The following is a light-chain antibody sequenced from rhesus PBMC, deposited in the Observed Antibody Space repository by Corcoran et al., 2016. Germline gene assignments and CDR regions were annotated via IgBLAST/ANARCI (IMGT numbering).Light chain of an antibody. J-gene: IGKJ2*01. CDR1: QGISNW. Sequence: DIQMTQSPSSLSASVGDRVTITCRASQGISNWLAWYPQKPGKAPKLLIYRESNLETGVPSRFSGSGSGTDFTLTISSLQPEDIATYYCQQHDNSPYSFGQGTKVEIK. CDR3: QQHDNSPYS. V-gene: IGKV1-69*01. CDR2: RES.